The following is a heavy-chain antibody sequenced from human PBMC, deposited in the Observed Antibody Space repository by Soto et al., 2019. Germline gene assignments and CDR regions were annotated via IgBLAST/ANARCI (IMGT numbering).Heavy chain of an antibody. CDR1: GYTFTSYA. J-gene: IGHJ6*03. D-gene: IGHD6-13*01. Sequence: ASVKVSFKASGYTFTSYAMHWVRQAPGQRLEWMGWINAGNGNTKYSQKFQGRVTITRDTSASTAYMELSSLRSEDTAVYYCASAPKIAAAYYYYYMDVWGKGTTVTVSS. CDR3: ASAPKIAAAYYYYYMDV. V-gene: IGHV1-3*01. CDR2: INAGNGNT.